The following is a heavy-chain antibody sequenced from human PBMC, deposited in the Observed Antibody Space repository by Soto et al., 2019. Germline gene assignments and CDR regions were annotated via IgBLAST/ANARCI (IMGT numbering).Heavy chain of an antibody. CDR1: GFNFRNFN. CDR2: VSGSSSYI. Sequence: DVQVLESGGDLVQPGGSLRLSCEGSGFNFRNFNMIWVRQAPGKGLEWVSSVSGSSSYIYYADSVKGRFTVSRDNANNLVFLQMNGLRPEDTAMYYCARDLRGHYGPWGQGTMVTVSS. J-gene: IGHJ3*01. CDR3: ARDLRGHYGP. V-gene: IGHV3-21*02. D-gene: IGHD4-17*01.